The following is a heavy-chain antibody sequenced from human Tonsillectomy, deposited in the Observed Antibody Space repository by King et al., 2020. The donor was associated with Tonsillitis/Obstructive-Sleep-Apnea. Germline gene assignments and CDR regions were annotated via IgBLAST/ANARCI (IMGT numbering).Heavy chain of an antibody. CDR3: ARTPGHYYGSGSHQYYYMDV. Sequence: VQLQQWGAGLLKPSETLSLTCPVYGGSFSGYYWSWIRQPPGKGLEWIGEIYHSGSTNHNPSLKSRVTISVDTSKNQFSLKLSSVTAADTAVYYCARTPGHYYGSGSHQYYYMDVWGKGTTVTVSS. D-gene: IGHD3-10*01. CDR1: GGSFSGYY. V-gene: IGHV4-34*01. CDR2: IYHSGST. J-gene: IGHJ6*03.